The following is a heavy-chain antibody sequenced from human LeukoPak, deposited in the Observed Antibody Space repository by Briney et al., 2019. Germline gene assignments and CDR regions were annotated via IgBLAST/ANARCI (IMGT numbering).Heavy chain of an antibody. J-gene: IGHJ4*02. Sequence: GASVKVSCKVSGYTLTELSMHWVRQAPGKGLEWMGGFDPEDGETIYAQKFQGRVTMTEDTSTDTAYMELSSLRSEDTAVYYCANYDSSGYYSPVFDYWGQGTLVTVSS. D-gene: IGHD3-22*01. CDR3: ANYDSSGYYSPVFDY. V-gene: IGHV1-24*01. CDR1: GYTLTELS. CDR2: FDPEDGET.